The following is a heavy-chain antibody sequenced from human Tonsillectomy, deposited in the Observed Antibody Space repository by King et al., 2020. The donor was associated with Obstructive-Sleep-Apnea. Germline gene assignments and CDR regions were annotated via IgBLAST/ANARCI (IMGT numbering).Heavy chain of an antibody. D-gene: IGHD2-21*02. V-gene: IGHV3-49*03. CDR2: IRSKVYGETT. CDR1: GFTFGAFA. Sequence: VQLVESGGGLVQPGRSLRLSCSASGFTFGAFAMSWFRQAPGRGLEWVGFIRSKVYGETTAYAASVQSRFTISRDASDSIAYLQMQSLKTEDTDVYYCSRVLWGGGDCGGDCYYFDYWGQGALVTVSS. J-gene: IGHJ4*02. CDR3: SRVLWGGGDCGGDCYYFDY.